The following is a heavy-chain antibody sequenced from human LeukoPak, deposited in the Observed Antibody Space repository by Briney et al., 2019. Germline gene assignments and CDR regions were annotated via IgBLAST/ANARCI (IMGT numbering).Heavy chain of an antibody. V-gene: IGHV3-7*04. CDR1: GFPFSSYW. CDR2: IKQDGSKK. CDR3: TRVGYIDEGIDY. D-gene: IGHD5-24*01. J-gene: IGHJ4*02. Sequence: GGSLRLSCVASGFPFSSYWMTWVRQAPGKGLEWVANIKQDGSKKSYVDSVKGRFTISRDNAKNSLYRQMNSLRAEDTAIYYCTRVGYIDEGIDYWGQGTLVTVSS.